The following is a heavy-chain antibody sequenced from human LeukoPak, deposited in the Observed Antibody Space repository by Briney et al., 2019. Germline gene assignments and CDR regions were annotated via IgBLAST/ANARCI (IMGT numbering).Heavy chain of an antibody. CDR1: GFTFINHA. D-gene: IGHD2-2*02. CDR2: ITYDGSKK. J-gene: IGHJ6*03. Sequence: PGGSLRLSCAASGFTFINHAMHWVRQAPCKGLEWVAGITYDGSKKYYPDSVKGRCTISRDNSKKTLFLEMNSLRAEDTAVYYCARGQLQYYYYIDVWGKGTTVTVSS. V-gene: IGHV3-30*04. CDR3: ARGQLQYYYYIDV.